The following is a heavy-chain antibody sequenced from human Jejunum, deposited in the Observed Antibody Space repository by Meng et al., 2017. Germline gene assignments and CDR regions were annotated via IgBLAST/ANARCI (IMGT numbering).Heavy chain of an antibody. CDR3: ATDVYGDGLAYLDY. D-gene: IGHD4-17*01. V-gene: IGHV4-61*01. CDR2: VFDSERT. J-gene: IGHJ4*02. Sequence: QVELQGGGPGLGGPVETLSPTCASSVGSASGRSFSWTWIRQPPVKGLEWIGYVFDSERTKLNPSLSSRVTISADTSKNQFSLELSSVTAADTAVYYCATDVYGDGLAYLDYWGQGSLVTVSS. CDR1: VGSASGRSFS.